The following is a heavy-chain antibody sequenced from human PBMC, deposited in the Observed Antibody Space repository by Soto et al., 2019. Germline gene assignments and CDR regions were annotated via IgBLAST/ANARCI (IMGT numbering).Heavy chain of an antibody. CDR1: GGTFSSYA. J-gene: IGHJ4*02. CDR2: IIPIFGTA. D-gene: IGHD5-12*01. V-gene: IGHV1-69*06. CDR3: AISIPLQEMATIRGI. Sequence: ASVKVSCKASGGTFSSYAISWVRQAPGQGLDWMGGIIPIFGTANYAQKFQGRVTITADKSTSTAYMELSSLRSEDTAVYYCAISIPLQEMATIRGIWGQGTLVTVSS.